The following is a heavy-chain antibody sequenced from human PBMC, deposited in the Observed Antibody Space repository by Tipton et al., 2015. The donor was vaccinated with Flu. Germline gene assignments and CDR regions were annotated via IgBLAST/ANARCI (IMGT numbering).Heavy chain of an antibody. CDR1: GASLSSGYSY. Sequence: TLSLTCSVSGASLSSGYSYRSWVRQPAGKGLEWIGRIFTTGSTNYNPSLKSRVTISVDTSKNQFSLNLTSVTSADTAMYYCARRDYSNYVSDPKNCFDPWGQGILVTVSS. CDR2: IFTTGST. D-gene: IGHD4-11*01. V-gene: IGHV4-61*02. J-gene: IGHJ5*02. CDR3: ARRDYSNYVSDPKNCFDP.